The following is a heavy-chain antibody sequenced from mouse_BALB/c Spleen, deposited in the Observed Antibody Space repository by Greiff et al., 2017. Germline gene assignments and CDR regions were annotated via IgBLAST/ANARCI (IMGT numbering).Heavy chain of an antibody. D-gene: IGHD2-1*01. J-gene: IGHJ3*01. CDR3: TTSLLFPFAY. V-gene: IGHV6-6*02. CDR2: IRLKSNNYAT. Sequence: EVMLVESGGGLVQPGGSMKLSCVASGFTFSNYWMNWVRQSPEKGLEWVAEIRLKSNNYATHYAESVKGRFTISRDDSKSSVYLQMNNLRAEDTGIYYCTTSLLFPFAYWGQGTLVTVSA. CDR1: GFTFSNYW.